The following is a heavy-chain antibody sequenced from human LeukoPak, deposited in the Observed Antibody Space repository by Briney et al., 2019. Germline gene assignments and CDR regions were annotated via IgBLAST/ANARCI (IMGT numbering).Heavy chain of an antibody. V-gene: IGHV5-51*01. Sequence: GESLKISCKGSGYSFNIYWIGWVRQMPGKGLEWMGNISPGDSDTRYSPSFQGQVTISADKSISTAYLQWNSLKTSDTAIYYCARFCSGGGCPAPSFDYRGPGSLVTVSS. D-gene: IGHD2-15*01. CDR1: GYSFNIYW. CDR2: ISPGDSDT. CDR3: ARFCSGGGCPAPSFDY. J-gene: IGHJ4*02.